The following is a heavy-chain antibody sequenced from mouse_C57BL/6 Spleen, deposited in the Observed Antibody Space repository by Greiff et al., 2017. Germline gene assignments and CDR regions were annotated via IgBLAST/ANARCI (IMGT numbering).Heavy chain of an antibody. CDR1: GYTFTGYW. D-gene: IGHD1-1*01. CDR2: ILPGSGST. CDR3: ARKDYGSPFAY. V-gene: IGHV1-9*01. Sequence: VQLQQSGAELMKPGASVKLSCKATGYTFTGYWIEWVKQRPGHGLEWIGEILPGSGSTNYNEKFKGKATFTADTSSNTAYMQLSGLTTEDSAIYYCARKDYGSPFAYWGQGTLVTVSA. J-gene: IGHJ3*01.